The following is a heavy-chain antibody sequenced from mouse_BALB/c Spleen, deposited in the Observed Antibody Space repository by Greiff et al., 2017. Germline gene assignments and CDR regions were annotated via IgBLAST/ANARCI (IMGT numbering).Heavy chain of an antibody. V-gene: IGHV1S22*01. J-gene: IGHJ4*01. CDR1: GYTFTSYW. CDR3: TRSGTGHAMDY. CDR2: IYPGSGST. D-gene: IGHD3-1*01. Sequence: LQQPGSELVRPGASVKLSCKASGYTFTSYWMHWVKQRHGQGLEWIGNIYPGSGSTNYDEKFKSKGTLTVDTSSSTAYMHLSSLTSEDSAVYYCTRSGTGHAMDYWGQGTSVTVSS.